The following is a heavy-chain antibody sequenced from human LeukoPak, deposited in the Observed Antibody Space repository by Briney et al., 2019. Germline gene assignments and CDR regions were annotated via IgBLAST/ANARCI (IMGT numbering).Heavy chain of an antibody. CDR2: IYYSGST. V-gene: IGHV4-59*12. D-gene: IGHD2-2*01. CDR3: ARDLNLVVPAARGGWFDP. J-gene: IGHJ5*02. CDR1: GGSISSYY. Sequence: SETLSLTCTVSGGSISSYYWSWIRQPPGKGLEWIGYIYYSGSTNYNPSLKSRVTISVDTSKNQFSLKLSSVTAADTAVYYCARDLNLVVPAARGGWFDPWGQGTLVTVSS.